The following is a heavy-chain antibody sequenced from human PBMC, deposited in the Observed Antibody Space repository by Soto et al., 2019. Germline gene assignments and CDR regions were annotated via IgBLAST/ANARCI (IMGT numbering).Heavy chain of an antibody. CDR1: GYSFTSYY. D-gene: IGHD1-26*01. CDR2: INPSGAST. J-gene: IGHJ4*02. CDR3: ARAIYSGSYNFDY. Sequence: QVQLVQSGAEVKKPGASVKVSCKASGYSFTSYYMHWVRQAPGQGLEWMGIINPSGASTNYAQKFQGRVTVTRDTSTITVYMELSSLRSEDTAVDYCARAIYSGSYNFDYWGQGTLVTVSS. V-gene: IGHV1-46*01.